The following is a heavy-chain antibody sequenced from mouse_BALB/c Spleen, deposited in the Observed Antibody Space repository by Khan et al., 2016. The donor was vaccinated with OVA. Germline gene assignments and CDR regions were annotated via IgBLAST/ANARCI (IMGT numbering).Heavy chain of an antibody. J-gene: IGHJ3*01. CDR2: ITSRGSYT. CDR3: TASY. Sequence: EVELVESGGGLVKPGGSLTLSCAASGFTFSSYTMSWVRQTPEKRLEWVASITSRGSYTYYPDSVKGRFTISRDNAKNTPYLQMSSLKAEDTAMYYCTASYWGQGTLVTVSA. CDR1: GFTFSSYT. V-gene: IGHV5-6-4*01.